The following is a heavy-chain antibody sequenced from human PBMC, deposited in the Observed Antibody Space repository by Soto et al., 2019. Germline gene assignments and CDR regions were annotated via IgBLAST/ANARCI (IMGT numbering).Heavy chain of an antibody. J-gene: IGHJ6*02. V-gene: IGHV4-59*01. CDR2: IYYSGST. CDR3: ASSNIAAAGFYYYGMDV. CDR1: GGSISSYY. Sequence: SETLSLTCTVSGGSISSYYWSWIRQPPGKGLEWIGYIYYSGSTNYNPSLKSRVTISVDTSKNQFSLKLSSVTAADTAVYYCASSNIAAAGFYYYGMDVWGRGTTVTVS. D-gene: IGHD6-13*01.